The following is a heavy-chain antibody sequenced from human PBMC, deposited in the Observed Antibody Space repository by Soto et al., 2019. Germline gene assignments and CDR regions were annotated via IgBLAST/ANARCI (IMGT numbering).Heavy chain of an antibody. D-gene: IGHD3-10*01. V-gene: IGHV4-59*08. J-gene: IGHJ6*02. CDR1: GGSISNSY. Sequence: LSLTCTVSGGSISNSYWSWIRQSPGKGLEWIGYIYSSGSTNYNPSLKSRVTISLDTSKNHFSLKLSSLIAADTAVYYCARHIPSFFYGSGPWDFWGQGTTVTVSS. CDR3: ARHIPSFFYGSGPWDF. CDR2: IYSSGST.